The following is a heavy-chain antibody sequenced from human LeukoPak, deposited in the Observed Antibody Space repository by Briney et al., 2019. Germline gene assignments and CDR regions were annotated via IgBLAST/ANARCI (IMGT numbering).Heavy chain of an antibody. D-gene: IGHD1-26*01. CDR2: ISSSGSTI. V-gene: IGHV3-48*03. J-gene: IGHJ3*02. Sequence: PGGSLRLSCAASGFTFSSYAMNWVRQAPGKGLEWVSYISSSGSTIYCADSVKGRFTISRGNAKNSLYLQMNSLRAEDTAVYYCASPITSFYRNDAFEIWGQGTMVTVSS. CDR1: GFTFSSYA. CDR3: ASPITSFYRNDAFEI.